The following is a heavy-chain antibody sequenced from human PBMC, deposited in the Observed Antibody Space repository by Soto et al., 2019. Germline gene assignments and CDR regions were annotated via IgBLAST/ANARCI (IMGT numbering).Heavy chain of an antibody. CDR3: AREQVYGSGSYYYYYYGMDV. CDR1: GYTFTSYY. Sequence: QVQLVQSGAEVKKPGASVKVSCKASGYTFTSYYMHWVRQAPGQGLEWMGIINPSGGSTSYAQKFQGRVTMTSDTSTSTVYMEMSSLRSEDTAVYYCAREQVYGSGSYYYYYYGMDVWGQGTTVTVSS. CDR2: INPSGGST. D-gene: IGHD3-10*01. J-gene: IGHJ6*02. V-gene: IGHV1-46*01.